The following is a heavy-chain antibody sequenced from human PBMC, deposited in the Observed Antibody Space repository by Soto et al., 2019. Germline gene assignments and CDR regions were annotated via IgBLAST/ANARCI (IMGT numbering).Heavy chain of an antibody. CDR1: GGPFSGYY. CDR3: ARVPFSSGWYKRENFDS. Sequence: SETLSLTCGVYGGPFSGYYWNWIRQPPGKGLEWIGEIDRSGSTTYNPSLKRRVTISVDTSKNQFSLKLGSVTAADTAVYYCARVPFSSGWYKRENFDSWGQGTLVTVSS. J-gene: IGHJ4*02. D-gene: IGHD6-19*01. V-gene: IGHV4-34*01. CDR2: IDRSGST.